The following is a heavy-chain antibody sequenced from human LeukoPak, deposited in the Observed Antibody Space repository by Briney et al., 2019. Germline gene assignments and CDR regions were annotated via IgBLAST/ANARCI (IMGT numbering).Heavy chain of an antibody. CDR1: GFTFSSYA. D-gene: IGHD6-19*01. CDR3: ARDHAISIAVAGTGFDY. Sequence: GGSLRLSCAASGFTFSSYAMSWVRQAPGKGLEWVSAISGSGGSTYYADSVKGRFTISRDNAKNSLYLQMNSLRAEDTAVYYCARDHAISIAVAGTGFDYWGQGTLVTVSS. V-gene: IGHV3-23*01. CDR2: ISGSGGST. J-gene: IGHJ4*02.